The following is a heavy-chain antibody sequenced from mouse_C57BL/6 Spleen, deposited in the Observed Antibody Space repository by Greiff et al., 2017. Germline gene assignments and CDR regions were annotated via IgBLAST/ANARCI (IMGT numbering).Heavy chain of an antibody. V-gene: IGHV10-1*01. CDR2: IRSKSNNYAT. CDR1: GFSFNTYA. CDR3: VRRTPYYYGSSYGYFDV. Sequence: EVMLVESGGGLVQPKGSLKLSCAASGFSFNTYAMNWVRQAPGKGLEWVARIRSKSNNYATYYADSVKDRFTISRDDSESMLYLQMNNLKTEDTAMYYCVRRTPYYYGSSYGYFDVWGTGTTVTVSS. D-gene: IGHD1-1*01. J-gene: IGHJ1*03.